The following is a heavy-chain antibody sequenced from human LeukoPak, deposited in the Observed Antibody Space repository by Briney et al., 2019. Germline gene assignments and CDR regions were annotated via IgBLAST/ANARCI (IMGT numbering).Heavy chain of an antibody. CDR2: IYTSGST. J-gene: IGHJ4*02. V-gene: IGHV4-61*02. CDR3: ARAQQWLPIDY. Sequence: SETLSLTCTVSGGSISSGSYYWSWIRQPAGKGLEWIGRIYTSGSTNYNPSLKSRVTMSVDTSKNQFSLKLSSVTAADTATYYCARAQQWLPIDYWGQGTLVTVSS. D-gene: IGHD6-19*01. CDR1: GGSISSGSYY.